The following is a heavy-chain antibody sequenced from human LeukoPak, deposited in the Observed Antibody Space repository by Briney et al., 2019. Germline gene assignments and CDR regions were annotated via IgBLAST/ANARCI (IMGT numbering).Heavy chain of an antibody. CDR2: FNPSGGST. Sequence: GASVTVSCKASGYTFTSYYMHWVRQAPGQGLERMGIFNPSGGSTSSVQKFQVRVRMTRDRSTSTVYMELSSLRSEDTAVYYCAIDPCIAVATGYFQHWGQGTLVTVSS. V-gene: IGHV1-46*01. J-gene: IGHJ1*01. D-gene: IGHD6-19*01. CDR1: GYTFTSYY. CDR3: AIDPCIAVATGYFQH.